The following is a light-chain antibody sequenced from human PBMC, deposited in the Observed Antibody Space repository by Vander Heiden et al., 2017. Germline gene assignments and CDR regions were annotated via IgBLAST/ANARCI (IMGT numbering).Light chain of an antibody. Sequence: DIQMTQSPSSLSASVGDRVTITCRASQSISSYLNWYQQKPGKAPKPLIYAASSLKSGVTSRFSGSGSGTDFTLTISSLQPEDFATYYSQQSYSTPPTFGQGTKVEIK. J-gene: IGKJ1*01. CDR1: QSISSY. CDR3: QQSYSTPPT. V-gene: IGKV1-39*01. CDR2: AAS.